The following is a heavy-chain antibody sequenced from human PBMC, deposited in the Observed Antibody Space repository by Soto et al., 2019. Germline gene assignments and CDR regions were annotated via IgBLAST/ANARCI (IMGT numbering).Heavy chain of an antibody. CDR2: IIPIFGTA. V-gene: IGHV1-69*01. CDR3: AREKRGYXXXXXXXPGEVYYYGMDV. Sequence: QVQLVQSGAEVKKPGSSVKVSCKASGGTFSSYAISWVRQAPGQGLEWMGGIIPIFGTANYAQKFQGRVTITADESTSTAYMELSSLRSEDTAVYYCAREKRGYXXXXXXXPGEVYYYGMDVWGQGTTVTVSS. CDR1: GGTFSSYA. D-gene: IGHD5-18*01. J-gene: IGHJ6*02.